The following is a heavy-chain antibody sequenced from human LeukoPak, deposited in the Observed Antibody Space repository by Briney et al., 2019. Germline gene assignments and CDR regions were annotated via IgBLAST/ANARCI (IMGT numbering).Heavy chain of an antibody. CDR2: INHSGST. CDR1: GGSFSGYY. D-gene: IGHD5-18*01. J-gene: IGHJ4*02. Sequence: SETLSLTCAVYGGSFSGYYWSWSRQPPGKGLEWIGEINHSGSTNYNPSLKSRVTISVDTSKNQLSLKLSSVTAADTAVYYCARDTAMVTDYFDYWGQGTLVTVSS. V-gene: IGHV4-34*01. CDR3: ARDTAMVTDYFDY.